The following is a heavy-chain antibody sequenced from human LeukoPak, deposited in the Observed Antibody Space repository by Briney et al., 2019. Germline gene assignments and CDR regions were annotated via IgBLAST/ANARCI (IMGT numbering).Heavy chain of an antibody. D-gene: IGHD6-19*01. V-gene: IGHV3-23*01. CDR3: GKDGGQYSSGPEFDP. J-gene: IGHJ5*02. Sequence: GGSLRLSCAASGFTFSSYSINWARQSPGRGLEWVSAISGGGERTFYADSVKGRFTISRDNSKNMVYLQMNSLRADDTAIYYCGKDGGQYSSGPEFDPRGQGALVTVSS. CDR1: GFTFSSYS. CDR2: ISGGGERT.